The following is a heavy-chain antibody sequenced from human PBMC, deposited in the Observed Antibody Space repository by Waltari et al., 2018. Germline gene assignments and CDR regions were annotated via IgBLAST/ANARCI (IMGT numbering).Heavy chain of an antibody. J-gene: IGHJ5*02. Sequence: QVQLVESGGGVVQPGRSLRLSCAASGFTFSSYGMHWVRQAPGKGLVWVAVIWYDGSNKYYADSVKGRFTISRDNSKNTLYLQMNSLRAEDTAVYYCARDPTQYYYDSSGYPWGQGTLVTVSS. CDR2: IWYDGSNK. D-gene: IGHD3-22*01. V-gene: IGHV3-33*01. CDR1: GFTFSSYG. CDR3: ARDPTQYYYDSSGYP.